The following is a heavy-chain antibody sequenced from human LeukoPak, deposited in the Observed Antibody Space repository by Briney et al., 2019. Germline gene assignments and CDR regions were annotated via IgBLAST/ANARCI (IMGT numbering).Heavy chain of an antibody. Sequence: SETLSLTCTVSGGSISSYYWSWIRQPPGKGLEWLGHIYYSGSTNYNPSLKSRVTISVDTSKNQFSLKLSSVTAADTAVYYCARQAEHDYGDYGYFDYWGQGTLVTVSS. D-gene: IGHD4-17*01. V-gene: IGHV4-59*01. CDR3: ARQAEHDYGDYGYFDY. CDR2: IYYSGST. J-gene: IGHJ4*02. CDR1: GGSISSYY.